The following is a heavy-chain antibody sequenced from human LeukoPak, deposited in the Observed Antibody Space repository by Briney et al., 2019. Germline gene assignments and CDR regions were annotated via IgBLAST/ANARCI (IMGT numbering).Heavy chain of an antibody. CDR2: FDPEDGET. CDR1: GYTLTELS. D-gene: IGHD2-2*01. CDR3: ATPKYHLYCISTSCFVDY. V-gene: IGHV1-24*01. Sequence: VASVKVSFKVSGYTLTELSMHWVRQAPGKGLEWMGGFDPEDGETIYAQKFQGRVTMTEDTSTDTAYMELSSLRSEDTAVYYCATPKYHLYCISTSCFVDYWGQGTLVTVSS. J-gene: IGHJ4*02.